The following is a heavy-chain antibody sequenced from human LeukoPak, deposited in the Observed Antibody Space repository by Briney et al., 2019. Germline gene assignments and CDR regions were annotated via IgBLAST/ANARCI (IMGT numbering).Heavy chain of an antibody. J-gene: IGHJ4*02. Sequence: SETLSLTCTVSGGSSSSYYWSWIRQPPGKGLERIGYIYYSGSTNYNPSLKSRVTILVDTSKNQFSLRLSSVTAADTAVYYCARSGGDRVEMPTIIDYWGQGTLVTVSS. V-gene: IGHV4-59*01. CDR3: ARSGGDRVEMPTIIDY. CDR1: GGSSSSYY. D-gene: IGHD5-24*01. CDR2: IYYSGST.